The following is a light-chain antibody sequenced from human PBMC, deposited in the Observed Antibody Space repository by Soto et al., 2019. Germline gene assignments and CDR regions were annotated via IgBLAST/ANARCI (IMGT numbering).Light chain of an antibody. J-gene: IGLJ2*01. CDR2: DKT. Sequence: QSVLTQPPSVSAAPGQRVTISCSGSSSNIGNNYVSWYQQFPGTAPKFLIYDKTKRPSGVPDRFSGSKSVTSASLAITGLQAEDEADYYCQSYDNSLSASIFGGGTKLTVL. CDR1: SSNIGNNY. V-gene: IGLV1-40*01. CDR3: QSYDNSLSASI.